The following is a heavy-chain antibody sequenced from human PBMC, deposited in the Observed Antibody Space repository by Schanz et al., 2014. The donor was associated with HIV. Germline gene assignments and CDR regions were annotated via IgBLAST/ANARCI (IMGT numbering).Heavy chain of an antibody. Sequence: QVQLQESGPGLVKPSQTLSLTCTVSGGSISSGGYYWSWIRQHPGKGLEWIGYTYHSGITNYNPSLKSRVSISVDTSENQVSLKLSSVTAADTAVYYCARSRTGVVTDNNWFDPWGQGTLVTVSS. CDR3: ARSRTGVVTDNNWFDP. CDR1: GGSISSGGYY. V-gene: IGHV4-31*03. CDR2: TYHSGIT. J-gene: IGHJ5*02. D-gene: IGHD3-3*01.